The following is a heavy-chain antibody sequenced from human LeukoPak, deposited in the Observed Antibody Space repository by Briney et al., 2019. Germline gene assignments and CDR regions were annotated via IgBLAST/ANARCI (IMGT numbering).Heavy chain of an antibody. Sequence: GGSLRLSCAASGFTFSSYGMSWVRQAPGKGLEWVSAISGSGGSTYYADSVKGRFTISRDNSKNTLYFQMNSLRAEDTAVYYCTTDPSFIYGDYGIRRNWFDPWGQGTLVTVSS. D-gene: IGHD4-17*01. CDR2: ISGSGGST. CDR1: GFTFSSYG. J-gene: IGHJ5*02. V-gene: IGHV3-23*01. CDR3: TTDPSFIYGDYGIRRNWFDP.